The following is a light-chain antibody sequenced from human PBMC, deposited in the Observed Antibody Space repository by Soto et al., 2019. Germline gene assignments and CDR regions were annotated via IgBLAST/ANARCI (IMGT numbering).Light chain of an antibody. CDR2: AAS. CDR3: QKYSSHAT. Sequence: AIRMTQSPSSLSASTGDRVTITCRASQDVSGYVAWYQQKPGKPPRLLIYAASTLQTGVPSRFSGSGSGTDFTLTITCLQSEDYATYYCQKYSSHATFGQGTRVEIK. V-gene: IGKV1-8*01. J-gene: IGKJ1*01. CDR1: QDVSGY.